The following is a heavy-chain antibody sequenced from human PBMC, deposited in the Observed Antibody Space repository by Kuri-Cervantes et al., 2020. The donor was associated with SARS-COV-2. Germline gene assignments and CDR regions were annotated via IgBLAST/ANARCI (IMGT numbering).Heavy chain of an antibody. CDR2: ISYDGSNK. Sequence: GESLKISCAASGFTFSRYAMHWVRQAPGKGLEWVAVISYDGSNKDHTASGKGRFTISRDNSQNTLYLQMKSLRTEDTALYYCARDRVGVHDSWGQGTLVTVSS. CDR1: GFTFSRYA. CDR3: ARDRVGVHDS. D-gene: IGHD2-21*01. V-gene: IGHV3-30-3*01. J-gene: IGHJ4*02.